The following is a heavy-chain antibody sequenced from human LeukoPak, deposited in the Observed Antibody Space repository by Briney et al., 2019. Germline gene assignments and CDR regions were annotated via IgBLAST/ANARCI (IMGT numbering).Heavy chain of an antibody. CDR1: GFTFSSYA. J-gene: IGHJ4*02. Sequence: PGGSLRLSCAASGFTFSSYAMGWVRQAPGKGLEWVSAISGSGTTTYYADSVKGRFTISRDISKNTLYLQMNSLRAEDTAVYYCATEVLLSYGDNTYVDSWGQGTLVTVSS. V-gene: IGHV3-23*01. D-gene: IGHD4-17*01. CDR2: ISGSGTTT. CDR3: ATEVLLSYGDNTYVDS.